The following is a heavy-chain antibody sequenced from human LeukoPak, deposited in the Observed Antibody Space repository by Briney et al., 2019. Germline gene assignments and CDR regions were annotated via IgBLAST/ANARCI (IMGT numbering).Heavy chain of an antibody. V-gene: IGHV3-53*01. CDR3: AVYSSLDY. Sequence: GGSLRLSCAASGFTVSNNYMSWARQAPGKGLEWVSLIYSGGSTYYADSVKGRFTISRDNSKNILFLQMTSLRAEDTAVYFCAVYSSLDYWGQRNMVTVSS. J-gene: IGHJ4*02. D-gene: IGHD3-22*01. CDR1: GFTVSNNY. CDR2: IYSGGST.